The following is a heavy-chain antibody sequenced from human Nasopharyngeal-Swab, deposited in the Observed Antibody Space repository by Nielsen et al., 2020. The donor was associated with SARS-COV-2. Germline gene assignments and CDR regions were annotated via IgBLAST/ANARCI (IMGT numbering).Heavy chain of an antibody. Sequence: GESLKISCVASGFTLSSFWMTWVRQAPGKGLEWVGNIKQDGSEKYYVDSVKGRFTISRDNAKNSLYLQMNSLRAEDTAVYYCARDGSRITIFGVDSPGYYYYGMDVWGQGTTVTVSS. V-gene: IGHV3-7*03. CDR3: ARDGSRITIFGVDSPGYYYYGMDV. J-gene: IGHJ6*02. CDR2: IKQDGSEK. CDR1: GFTLSSFW. D-gene: IGHD3-3*01.